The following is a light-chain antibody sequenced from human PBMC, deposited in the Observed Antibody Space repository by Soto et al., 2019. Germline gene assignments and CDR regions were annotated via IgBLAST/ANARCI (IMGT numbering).Light chain of an antibody. J-gene: IGKJ1*01. V-gene: IGKV3-15*01. CDR1: QNISRS. CDR2: GTS. CDR3: HEYTCWLRP. Sequence: GVKQSAVAVSVSQGERATLSCRASQNISRSLAWYQQKPGQGPSLLIYGTSTRAGGVPARFSGGGSGTEFTLTITSLQSEDFAVYYCHEYTCWLRPFAQGGKV.